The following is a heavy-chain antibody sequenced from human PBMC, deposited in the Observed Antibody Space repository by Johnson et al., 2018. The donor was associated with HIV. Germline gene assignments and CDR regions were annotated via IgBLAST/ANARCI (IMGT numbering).Heavy chain of an antibody. Sequence: VQLVESGGGLVQPGGSLRLSCAASGFTFSSYDMHWVRQATGKGLEWVSAIGTAGDTYYPGSVKGRFTISRDTLKNTLYLQMNSLRAEDTAVYYCARSPEGDAFDIWGQGTRVTVSA. J-gene: IGHJ3*02. CDR2: IGTAGDT. CDR1: GFTFSSYD. CDR3: ARSPEGDAFDI. V-gene: IGHV3-13*01.